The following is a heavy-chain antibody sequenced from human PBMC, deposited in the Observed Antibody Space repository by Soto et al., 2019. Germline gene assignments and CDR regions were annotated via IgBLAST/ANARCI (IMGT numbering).Heavy chain of an antibody. CDR1: GFTFSSYN. CDR3: ARDQGGSRPEGKIDY. V-gene: IGHV3-21*01. D-gene: IGHD2-2*01. CDR2: ISSTSSFI. Sequence: EVQLVESGGGLVKPGGSLRLSCAASGFTFSSYNMNWVRQAPGKGLEWVSSISSTSSFIHYTDSVKGRFTISRDNAKKSLYLQMNSLRAEDTAVYYCARDQGGSRPEGKIDYWGQGTRVTVSS. J-gene: IGHJ4*02.